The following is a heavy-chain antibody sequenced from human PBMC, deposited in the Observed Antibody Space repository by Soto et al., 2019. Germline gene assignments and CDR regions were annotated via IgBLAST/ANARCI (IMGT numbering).Heavy chain of an antibody. V-gene: IGHV1-69*12. CDR1: GGTFSNSA. CDR2: IMPVFRTP. D-gene: IGHD2-15*01. Sequence: QVQLDQSGAEVKKPGSSVKLSCKASGGTFSNSAISWVRQAPGQGLEWMGGIMPVFRTPDYAQKFQGRVTITAEESTTTAYMELSRLKPDDTAVYYCARDKARLQLGGNYYYILDVWGQGTTVTVSS. CDR3: ARDKARLQLGGNYYYILDV. J-gene: IGHJ6*02.